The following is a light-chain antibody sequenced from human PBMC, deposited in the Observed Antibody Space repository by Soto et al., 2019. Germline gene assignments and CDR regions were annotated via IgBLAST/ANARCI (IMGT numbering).Light chain of an antibody. V-gene: IGLV2-11*01. CDR3: CSYAGSYIYV. J-gene: IGLJ1*01. CDR1: SSDVGGYNY. CDR2: DVT. Sequence: QSALTQPRSVSGPPAQSVPLSSTGTSSDVGGYNYVSWYQQHPDKAPKVMIYDVTKRPSGVPDRFSGSKSGNTASLTISGLQAEDEADYYCCSYAGSYIYVFGTGTKLTVL.